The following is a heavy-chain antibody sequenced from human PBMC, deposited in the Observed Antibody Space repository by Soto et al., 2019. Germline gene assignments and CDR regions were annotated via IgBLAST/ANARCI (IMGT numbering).Heavy chain of an antibody. CDR3: ARRYSSGWYLIDY. D-gene: IGHD6-19*01. CDR1: GFTFSSYS. Sequence: GGSLRLSCAASGFTFSSYSMNWVRQAPGKGLEWVSYISSSSSSTIYYADSVKGRFTISRDNAKNSLYLQMNSLRDEDTAVYYCARRYSSGWYLIDYWGQGTLVTVSS. CDR2: ISSSSSSTI. V-gene: IGHV3-48*02. J-gene: IGHJ4*02.